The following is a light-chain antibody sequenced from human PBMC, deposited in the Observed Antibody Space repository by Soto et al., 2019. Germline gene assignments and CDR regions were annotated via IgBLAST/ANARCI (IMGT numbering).Light chain of an antibody. Sequence: DIQMTQSPSSLSASLGDRVTITCQASQGIGVYLAWFQQRPGRVPSLLIYAASTLQSGVPSRFSGSGSGTDFTLTISSLQPEDVATYYCQKYNSPPLTFGGGTKVDIK. CDR1: QGIGVY. CDR3: QKYNSPPLT. CDR2: AAS. V-gene: IGKV1-27*01. J-gene: IGKJ4*01.